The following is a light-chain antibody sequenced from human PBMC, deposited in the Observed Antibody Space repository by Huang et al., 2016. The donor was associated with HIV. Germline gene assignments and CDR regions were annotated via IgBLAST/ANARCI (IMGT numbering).Light chain of an antibody. CDR3: QQRSNWPLT. CDR2: DAS. Sequence: EIVLTQSPATLSLSSGERASLSCRASQSVSSYLTWYQQKPGQAPRLLIYDASNRATGIPPRFSGSGSGTDFTLTISSLEPEDFAVYYCQQRSNWPLTFGGGTKVEI. J-gene: IGKJ4*01. V-gene: IGKV3-11*01. CDR1: QSVSSY.